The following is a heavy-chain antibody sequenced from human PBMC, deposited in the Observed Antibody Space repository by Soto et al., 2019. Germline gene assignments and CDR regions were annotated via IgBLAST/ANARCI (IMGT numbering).Heavy chain of an antibody. CDR1: GGSISSYY. V-gene: IGHV4-59*01. J-gene: IGHJ6*02. CDR3: ARDHLIAAAGTYCSYGMDV. D-gene: IGHD6-13*01. Sequence: PSETLSLTCTVSGGSISSYYWSWIRQPPGKGLEWIGYIYYSGSTNYNPSLKSRVTISVDTSKNQFSLKLSSVTAADTAVYYCARDHLIAAAGTYCSYGMDVWVQGTTVTVSS. CDR2: IYYSGST.